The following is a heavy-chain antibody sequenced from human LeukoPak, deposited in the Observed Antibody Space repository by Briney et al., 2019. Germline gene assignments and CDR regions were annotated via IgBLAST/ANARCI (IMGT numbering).Heavy chain of an antibody. D-gene: IGHD4-23*01. Sequence: PGGSLRLSCAASGFTFSSYCMSWVRQAPGKGLEWVADIKQDGSEKYYVDSVKGRFTISRDNSKNTLYLQMNSLRAEDTAVYYCAKAGGPPRPHPLGRSWFDPWGQGTLVTVSS. CDR3: AKAGGPPRPHPLGRSWFDP. J-gene: IGHJ5*02. CDR1: GFTFSSYC. V-gene: IGHV3-7*01. CDR2: IKQDGSEK.